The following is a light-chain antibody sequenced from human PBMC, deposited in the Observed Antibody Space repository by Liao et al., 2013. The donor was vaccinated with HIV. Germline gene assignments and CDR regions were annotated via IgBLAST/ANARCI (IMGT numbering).Light chain of an antibody. J-gene: IGLJ3*02. CDR1: NIGSKS. CDR2: KDS. CDR3: QSADSSGTCPV. Sequence: SYVLTQPPSVSVGPGKTATVTCGGDNIGSKSVHWYQQKPGQAPVLLIYKDSERPSGIPERFSGSSSGTTVTLTISGVQAEDEADYYCQSADSSGTCPVFGGGTKLTVL. V-gene: IGLV3-25*03.